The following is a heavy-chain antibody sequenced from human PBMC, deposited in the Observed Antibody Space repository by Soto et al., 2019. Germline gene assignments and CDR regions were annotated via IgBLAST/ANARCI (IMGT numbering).Heavy chain of an antibody. CDR3: ARSTHYYYVMDV. V-gene: IGHV1-2*04. CDR2: INPNSGGT. J-gene: IGHJ6*02. CDR1: GYTFTGYY. Sequence: QVQLVQYGAEVKKPGASVKVSCKASGYTFTGYYMHWGRQAPGQGLEWMGWINPNSGGTNYAQKCHGWVTMTRDTSISTAYMELSRLRSDDTAVYYCARSTHYYYVMDVWGQGTTVTVSS.